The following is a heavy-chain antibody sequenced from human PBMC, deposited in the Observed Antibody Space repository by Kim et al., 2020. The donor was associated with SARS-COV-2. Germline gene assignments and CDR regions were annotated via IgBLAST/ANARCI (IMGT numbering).Heavy chain of an antibody. CDR3: ARSAHFWSGHYLDF. CDR2: INPYSGDT. D-gene: IGHD3-3*01. CDR1: GYTFTDYY. J-gene: IGHJ4*02. V-gene: IGHV1-2*02. Sequence: ASVKVSCKASGYTFTDYYIHWVRQAPGQGLEWMGWINPYSGDTNYAQKFQGRVTMTRDTSISTPYVELSSLRSDDTAVYYCARSAHFWSGHYLDFWGQGTLNTVSS.